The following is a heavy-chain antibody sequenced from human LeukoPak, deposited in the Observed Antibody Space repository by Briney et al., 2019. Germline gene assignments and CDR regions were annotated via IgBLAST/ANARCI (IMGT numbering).Heavy chain of an antibody. CDR3: AKRVDSSGYYYLPYFDY. CDR2: ISDSCGSR. J-gene: IGHJ4*02. CDR1: GFTFRIYA. Sequence: GGSLRLSCAASGFTFRIYAMSWVRQAPGKGLEWVSVISDSCGSRYHADSVKGRFTISRDNSKNTLYLQMNSLRAEDTAVYYCAKRVDSSGYYYLPYFDYWGQGTLVTVSS. D-gene: IGHD3-22*01. V-gene: IGHV3-23*01.